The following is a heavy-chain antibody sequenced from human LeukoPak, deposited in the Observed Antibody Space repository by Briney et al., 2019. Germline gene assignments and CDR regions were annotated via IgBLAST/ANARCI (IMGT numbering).Heavy chain of an antibody. Sequence: GASVKVSCKVSGYTLTELSMHWVRQAPGKGLEWMGGFDPEDGETIYAQKFQGRVTMTEDTSTDTAYMELSSLRSEDTAVYYCATDPRSLEYSSSSGFDYWGQGTLVTVSS. CDR3: ATDPRSLEYSSSSGFDY. D-gene: IGHD6-6*01. J-gene: IGHJ4*02. CDR2: FDPEDGET. CDR1: GYTLTELS. V-gene: IGHV1-24*01.